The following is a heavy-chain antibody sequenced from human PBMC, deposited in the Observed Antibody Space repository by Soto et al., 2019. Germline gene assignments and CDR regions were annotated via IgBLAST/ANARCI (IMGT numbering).Heavy chain of an antibody. CDR1: GFTFSSYA. J-gene: IGHJ6*03. CDR2: ISGSGGST. Sequence: HPGGSLKLSCAASGFTFSSYAMSWVRQAPGKGLEWVSAISGSGGSTYYADSVKGRFTISRDNSKNTLYLQMNSLRAEDTAVYYCAKDRGGRSSTSCYECYYYYMDVWGKGTTVTVSS. D-gene: IGHD2-2*01. V-gene: IGHV3-23*01. CDR3: AKDRGGRSSTSCYECYYYYMDV.